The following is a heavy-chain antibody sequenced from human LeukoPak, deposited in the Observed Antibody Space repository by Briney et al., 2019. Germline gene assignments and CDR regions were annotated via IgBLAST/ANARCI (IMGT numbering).Heavy chain of an antibody. CDR2: ISGFNGNT. CDR1: GGTFSNYA. J-gene: IGHJ4*02. D-gene: IGHD3-10*01. V-gene: IGHV1-18*01. CDR3: ARVQHELLLWFGEFKIDY. Sequence: ASVKVSCKASGGTFSNYAISWVRQAPGQGLECMGWISGFNGNTNSAQKFQGRVTLTTDTSTSTAYMELRSLRSDDTAVYYCARVQHELLLWFGEFKIDYWGQGTLVTVSS.